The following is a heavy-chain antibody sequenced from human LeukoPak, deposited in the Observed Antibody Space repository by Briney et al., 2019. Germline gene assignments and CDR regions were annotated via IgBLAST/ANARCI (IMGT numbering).Heavy chain of an antibody. Sequence: ASVKVSCKASGYTFTGYCMHWVRQAPGQGLEWVGWINPNSGDTDYAQKFQGRVTLTRDTSISTAYMELIRLRSDDTAVYYCARDRGTTYWGQGTLVTVSS. J-gene: IGHJ4*02. CDR2: INPNSGDT. CDR1: GYTFTGYC. D-gene: IGHD1-7*01. V-gene: IGHV1-2*02. CDR3: ARDRGTTY.